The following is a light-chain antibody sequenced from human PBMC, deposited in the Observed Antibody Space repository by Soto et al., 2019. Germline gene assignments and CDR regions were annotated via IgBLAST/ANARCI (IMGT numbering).Light chain of an antibody. J-gene: IGKJ1*01. CDR3: QQYNSYSVT. CDR1: QSISSW. Sequence: DIPMTQSPSTLSASVGDRVTITCRASQSISSWLAWYQQKAGKAPKLLIYKASSLERGVPSRFSGSGSGTEFTLTISSLQPDDFATYYCQQYNSYSVTFGQGTKVEIK. CDR2: KAS. V-gene: IGKV1-5*03.